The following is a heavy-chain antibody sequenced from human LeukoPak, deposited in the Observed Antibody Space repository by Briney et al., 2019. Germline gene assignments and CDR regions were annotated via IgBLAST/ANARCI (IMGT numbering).Heavy chain of an antibody. CDR1: GFTVSSNY. V-gene: IGHV3-23*01. CDR3: AKCDGAVRGSCWADY. D-gene: IGHD2-15*01. CDR2: ISGSGGDT. Sequence: GGSLRLSCAASGFTVSSNYMSWVRQAPGKGLEWVSSISGSGGDTFYVDSVKGRFIISRDNSRNTLYLQMHSLRAEDTAVYYCAKCDGAVRGSCWADYWGQGTLVTVSS. J-gene: IGHJ4*02.